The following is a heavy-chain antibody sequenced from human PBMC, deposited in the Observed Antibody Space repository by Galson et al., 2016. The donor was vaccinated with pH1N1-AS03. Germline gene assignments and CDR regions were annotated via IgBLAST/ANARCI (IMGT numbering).Heavy chain of an antibody. Sequence: SLRLSCAASGFTINNNYMSWVRQAPGKGLEWVSVIYGGGDTFYADSVKGRFTISRDNSKNTVYLQMNSLRVEDTAVYYCAREPWGSTQGEYWGQGTLGTVSS. V-gene: IGHV3-53*01. CDR3: AREPWGSTQGEY. D-gene: IGHD3-16*01. CDR2: IYGGGDT. J-gene: IGHJ4*02. CDR1: GFTINNNY.